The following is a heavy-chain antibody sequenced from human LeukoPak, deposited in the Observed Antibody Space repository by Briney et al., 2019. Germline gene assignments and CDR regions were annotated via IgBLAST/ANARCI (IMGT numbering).Heavy chain of an antibody. V-gene: IGHV3-30*01. CDR1: GFTFSSYA. J-gene: IGHJ4*02. CDR3: AREGGYDSGRYYFDY. D-gene: IGHD3-3*01. Sequence: GRTLRLSCAASGFTFSSYAMHWVRQAPGKGLEWVAVISYDGSNKYYADSVKGRFTTSSDNSQTTLYLQMNSLRAEDTAVYYCAREGGYDSGRYYFDYWGQGTLVTVSS. CDR2: ISYDGSNK.